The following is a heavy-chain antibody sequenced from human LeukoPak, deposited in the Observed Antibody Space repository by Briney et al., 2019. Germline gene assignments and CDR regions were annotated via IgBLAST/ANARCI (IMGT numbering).Heavy chain of an antibody. CDR1: GFTFSSYS. CDR3: AREATVTTSNYCYYYMDV. CDR2: ISSSSSTI. Sequence: GGSLRLSCAASGFTFSSYSMNWVRQAPGKGLEWVSYISSSSSTIYYADSVKGRFTISRDNAKNSLYLQMNSLRAEDTAVYYCAREATVTTSNYCYYYMDVWGKGTTVTVSS. V-gene: IGHV3-48*01. J-gene: IGHJ6*03. D-gene: IGHD4-11*01.